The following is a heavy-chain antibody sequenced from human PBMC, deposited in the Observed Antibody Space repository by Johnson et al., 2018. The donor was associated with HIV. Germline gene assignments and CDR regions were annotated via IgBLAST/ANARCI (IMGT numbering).Heavy chain of an antibody. CDR3: ARAMPTVSTWAFDI. Sequence: VQLVESGGGVVQPGRSLRLSCAASGFTFSSYAMHWVRQAPGKGLEWVAVISYDGSNKYYADSVKGRFTISRDNSKNTLYLQRNSLRAEDTAVYYCARAMPTVSTWAFDIWGQGTMVTVSS. CDR2: ISYDGSNK. CDR1: GFTFSSYA. D-gene: IGHD2-2*01. V-gene: IGHV3-30-3*01. J-gene: IGHJ3*02.